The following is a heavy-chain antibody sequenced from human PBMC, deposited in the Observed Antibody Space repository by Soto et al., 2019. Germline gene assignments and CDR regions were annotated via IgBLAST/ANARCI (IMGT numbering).Heavy chain of an antibody. J-gene: IGHJ6*03. V-gene: IGHV3-74*01. CDR1: GFTFSSYW. Sequence: PGGSLRLSCAVSGFTFSSYWIHWVRQTPGKGLLWVSRINSDGSSTSYADFVKGRFSISRDNAKKMLYLQMNSLRAEDTAVYYCARGSETTRVGEPHLGYYMDVWGKGTTVTVSS. CDR3: ARGSETTRVGEPHLGYYMDV. CDR2: INSDGSST. D-gene: IGHD3-16*01.